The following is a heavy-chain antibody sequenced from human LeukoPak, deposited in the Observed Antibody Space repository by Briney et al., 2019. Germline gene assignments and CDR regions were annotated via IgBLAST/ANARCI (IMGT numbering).Heavy chain of an antibody. D-gene: IGHD1-14*01. CDR1: GFTFSSYA. Sequence: PGGSLRLSCAASGFTFSSYAMSWVRQAPGKGLEWVSAISGSGGSTYYADSVKGRFTISRDNSKNTLYLRMNSLRAEDTAVYYCAGKPPVDDAFDIWGQGTMVTVSS. CDR2: ISGSGGST. CDR3: AGKPPVDDAFDI. J-gene: IGHJ3*02. V-gene: IGHV3-23*01.